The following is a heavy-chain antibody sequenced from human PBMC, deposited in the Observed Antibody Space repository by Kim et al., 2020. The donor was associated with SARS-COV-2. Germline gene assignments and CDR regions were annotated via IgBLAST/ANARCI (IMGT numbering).Heavy chain of an antibody. CDR1: GGSFSGYH. D-gene: IGHD2-15*01. CDR2: INHSGST. Sequence: SETLSLICEVQGGSFSGYHWSWIRQPPGKGLEWIGEINHSGSTNYNPSLKSRVTISVDTSKNQFSLRLSSVTAADTAVYYCARAPLAPRLVEVVAGTRRYCDSGGKGTLVSVSS. V-gene: IGHV4-34*01. J-gene: IGHJ4*02. CDR3: ARAPLAPRLVEVVAGTRRYCDS.